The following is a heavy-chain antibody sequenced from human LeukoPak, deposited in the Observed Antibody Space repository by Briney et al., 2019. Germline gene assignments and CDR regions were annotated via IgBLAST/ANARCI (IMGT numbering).Heavy chain of an antibody. Sequence: GGSLRLSCAGSGFTFSSDAMSWVRQAPGKGLEWVSGISSSGGGTYYADSVKGRFTISRDNSKNTLYLQMNSLRAEDTAVYYCAKDLGYSSRSICDYWGQGTLVTVSS. D-gene: IGHD6-19*01. V-gene: IGHV3-23*01. J-gene: IGHJ4*02. CDR3: AKDLGYSSRSICDY. CDR1: GFTFSSDA. CDR2: ISSSGGGT.